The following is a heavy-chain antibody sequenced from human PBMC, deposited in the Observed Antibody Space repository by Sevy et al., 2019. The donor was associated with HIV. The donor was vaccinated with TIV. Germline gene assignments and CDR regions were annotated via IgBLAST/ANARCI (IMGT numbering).Heavy chain of an antibody. D-gene: IGHD3-10*01. CDR1: GFTFSDYS. CDR3: ARDRAISGGILVWFGEFNY. Sequence: GGSLRLSCAASGFTFSDYSMNWVRQAPGKGLEWVSSISSSRSYIYYADSVKGRFTISRDNAKNSLYLQMNSLRAEDTAVYYCARDRAISGGILVWFGEFNYWGQGTLVTVSS. J-gene: IGHJ4*02. CDR2: ISSSRSYI. V-gene: IGHV3-21*01.